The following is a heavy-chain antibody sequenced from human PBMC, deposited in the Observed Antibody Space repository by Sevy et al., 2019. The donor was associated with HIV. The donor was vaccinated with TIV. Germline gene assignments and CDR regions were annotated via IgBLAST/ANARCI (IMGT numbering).Heavy chain of an antibody. Sequence: GGSLRLSCAASGFTFSSYGMHWVRQAPGKGLEWVAVISYDGSSKYDAGSVKGRFTISRDNSKNTLYLQMNSLRAEDTAVYYCAKGAVPAAMYYYYYGMDVWGQRTTVTVSS. CDR3: AKGAVPAAMYYYYYGMDV. V-gene: IGHV3-30*18. J-gene: IGHJ6*02. D-gene: IGHD2-2*01. CDR2: ISYDGSSK. CDR1: GFTFSSYG.